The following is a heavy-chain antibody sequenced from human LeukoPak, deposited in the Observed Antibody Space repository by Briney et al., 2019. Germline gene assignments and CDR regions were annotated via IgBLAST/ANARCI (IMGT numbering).Heavy chain of an antibody. CDR1: GFTFSGSA. CDR3: TSHTGPDDY. V-gene: IGHV3-73*01. CDR2: IRSKANSYAT. D-gene: IGHD3-10*01. J-gene: IGHJ4*02. Sequence: GGSLRLSCSASGFTFSGSAMHWVRQASGKGLEWVGRIRSKANSYATAYAASVKGRFTISRDDSKNAAYLQMNSLKTEDTAVYYCTSHTGPDDYWGQGTLVTVSS.